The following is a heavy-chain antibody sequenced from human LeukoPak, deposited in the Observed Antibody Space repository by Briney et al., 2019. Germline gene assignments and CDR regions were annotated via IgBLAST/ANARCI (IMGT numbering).Heavy chain of an antibody. CDR3: VKERSSGWSNFDY. D-gene: IGHD6-19*01. V-gene: IGHV3-33*06. CDR2: VWYDGSKK. Sequence: GGSLRLSCAASGFTFSSYGMHWVRQAPGRGLEGVAIVWYDGSKKYYSDSVKGRFTISRDNSQNTLYLQMNSLRAEDTAVYYCVKERSSGWSNFDYWGQGTLVTVSS. CDR1: GFTFSSYG. J-gene: IGHJ4*02.